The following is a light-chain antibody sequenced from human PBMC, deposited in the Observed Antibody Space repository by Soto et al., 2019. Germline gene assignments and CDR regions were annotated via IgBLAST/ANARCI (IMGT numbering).Light chain of an antibody. CDR2: EVS. CDR3: SSYTTGRAYV. Sequence: QSVLTQPASVSGSPGQSITISCTGTSXDVGAYNYVSWYQQQSGKAPKLMIHEVSNRPSGVSNRFSGSKSGNTASLTISGLQAEDEADYYCSSYTTGRAYVFGIGTKVTVL. J-gene: IGLJ1*01. V-gene: IGLV2-14*01. CDR1: SXDVGAYNY.